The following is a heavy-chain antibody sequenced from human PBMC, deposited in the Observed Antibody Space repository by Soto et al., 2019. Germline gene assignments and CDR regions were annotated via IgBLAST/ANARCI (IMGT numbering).Heavy chain of an antibody. CDR1: GFTFSSYA. V-gene: IGHV3-23*01. CDR3: AKDAPSDGGLYYYGMDV. CDR2: ISGSGGST. D-gene: IGHD3-10*01. J-gene: IGHJ6*02. Sequence: EVQLLESGGGLVQPGGSLRLSCAASGFTFSSYAMSWVRQAPGKGLEWVSAISGSGGSTYYADSVKGRFTISRDNSKNTLYLQMNSLRAEDTAVYYCAKDAPSDGGLYYYGMDVWGQGTTVTVSS.